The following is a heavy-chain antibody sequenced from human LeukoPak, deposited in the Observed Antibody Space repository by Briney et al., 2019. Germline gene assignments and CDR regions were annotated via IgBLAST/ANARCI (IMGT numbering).Heavy chain of an antibody. CDR1: GYTFTDYY. CDR3: ARNLVGSGSEVDS. J-gene: IGHJ4*02. Sequence: GASVKVSCKASGYTFTDYYIHWVRQAPGQGLEWMGWVNPNSGATNYAPKFQGRVTMTRDTSISTAYMELSGLTSDDTAVYYCARNLVGSGSEVDSWGQGTLVTVSS. CDR2: VNPNSGAT. V-gene: IGHV1-2*02. D-gene: IGHD3-10*01.